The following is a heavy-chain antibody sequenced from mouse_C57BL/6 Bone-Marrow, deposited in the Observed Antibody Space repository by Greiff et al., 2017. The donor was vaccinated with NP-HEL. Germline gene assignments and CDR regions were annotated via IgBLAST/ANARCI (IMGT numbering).Heavy chain of an antibody. Sequence: LQESGPGLVQPSQSLSITCTVSGFSLTSYGVHWVRQSPGKGLEWLGVIWRGGSTDYNAAFMSRLSITKDNSKSQVFFKMNSLQADDTAIYYCAKETTVVDWYFDVWGTVTTVTVSS. J-gene: IGHJ1*03. D-gene: IGHD1-1*01. CDR2: IWRGGST. CDR1: GFSLTSYG. V-gene: IGHV2-5*01. CDR3: AKETTVVDWYFDV.